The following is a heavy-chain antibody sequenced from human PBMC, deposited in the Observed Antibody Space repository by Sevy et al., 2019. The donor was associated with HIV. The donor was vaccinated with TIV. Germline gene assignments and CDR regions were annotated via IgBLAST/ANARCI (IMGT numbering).Heavy chain of an antibody. CDR2: IKSKIDGATR. CDR3: ATGLGKSDFDF. CDR1: GFTFSNAW. V-gene: IGHV3-15*01. J-gene: IGHJ4*02. D-gene: IGHD3-9*01. Sequence: GGSLRLSCAASGFTFSNAWMRWVRQAPGKGLEWVGRIKSKIDGATRDLAATVKGRVTISRDDSRNTVYLQMNSLKIEDTGVYYCATGLGKSDFDFWGQGTLVTVSS.